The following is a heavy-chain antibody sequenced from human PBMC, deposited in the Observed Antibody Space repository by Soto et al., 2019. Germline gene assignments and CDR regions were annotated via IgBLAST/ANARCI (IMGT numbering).Heavy chain of an antibody. CDR1: GYSFTSYW. J-gene: IGHJ4*02. Sequence: PGESLKISCKGSGYSFTSYWIGWERQMPGKGLEWMGIICPGDSDTRYSPSFQGQVTISADKSISTAYLQWSSLKASDTAMYYCASSALYCSSTSCYFDYWGQGTLVTVSP. CDR3: ASSALYCSSTSCYFDY. V-gene: IGHV5-51*01. D-gene: IGHD2-2*01. CDR2: ICPGDSDT.